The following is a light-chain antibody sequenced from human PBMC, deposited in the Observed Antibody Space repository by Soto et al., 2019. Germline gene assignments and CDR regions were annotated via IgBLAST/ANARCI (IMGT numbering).Light chain of an antibody. V-gene: IGKV1-39*01. CDR3: QQTFYIPRT. CDR1: QNVWTY. Sequence: DIQMTQSPPSLSASVGDRVTITCRASQNVWTYLNWYQQKPGKAPRLLLYGASDLEDGVPARFSGSGSGTDFTLTISSLLPEDYATYYCQQTFYIPRTFGQGTKVDIK. CDR2: GAS. J-gene: IGKJ2*01.